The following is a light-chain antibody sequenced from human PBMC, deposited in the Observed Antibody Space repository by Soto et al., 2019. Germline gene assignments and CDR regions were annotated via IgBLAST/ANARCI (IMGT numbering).Light chain of an antibody. J-gene: IGKJ4*01. V-gene: IGKV3-11*01. CDR3: QHRVNWPT. CDR1: QSVSNY. Sequence: EIVLTQSPATLSLSPGERATLSCRASQSVSNYLGWYQQKSGQAPRLLISDVSKRATGIPARFSGSGSGTDFTLTISSLDPEDFAIYYCQHRVNWPTFGGGTKVESK. CDR2: DVS.